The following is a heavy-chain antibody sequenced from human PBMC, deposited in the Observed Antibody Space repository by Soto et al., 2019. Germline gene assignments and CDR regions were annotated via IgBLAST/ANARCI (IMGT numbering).Heavy chain of an antibody. D-gene: IGHD3-10*01. J-gene: IGHJ3*02. CDR2: ISGSGGST. V-gene: IGHV3-23*01. CDR1: GFTFSSYA. Sequence: GGSLRLSCAASGFTFSSYAMSWVRQAPGKGLEWVSAISGSGGSTYYADSVKGRFTISRDNSKNTLYLQMNSLRAEDTSVYYCAKDFYFDGAFDIWGQGTMVTVSS. CDR3: AKDFYFDGAFDI.